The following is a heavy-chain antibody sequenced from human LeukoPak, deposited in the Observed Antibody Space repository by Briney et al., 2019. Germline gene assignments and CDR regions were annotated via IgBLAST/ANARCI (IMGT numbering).Heavy chain of an antibody. CDR1: GYTFTNYY. J-gene: IGHJ1*01. V-gene: IGHV1-2*06. D-gene: IGHD3-10*01. CDR3: ARSGSGTAGLYFQH. Sequence: ASVKLSCKTSGYTFTNYYLHWVRQAPGHGLEWMGRFNPNTGATNYAQGFQGRVTMTRDTSSSTAYMELSRLRSDDTAVYYCARSGSGTAGLYFQHWGQGRLVIVSS. CDR2: FNPNTGAT.